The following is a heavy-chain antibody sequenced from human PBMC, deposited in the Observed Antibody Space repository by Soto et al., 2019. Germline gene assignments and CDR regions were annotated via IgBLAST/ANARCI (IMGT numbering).Heavy chain of an antibody. CDR3: ARVGSPYYYHGMDV. CDR1: GYTFSNYD. V-gene: IGHV1-8*01. J-gene: IGHJ6*02. D-gene: IGHD6-13*01. Sequence: QVQLVQSGAEVKKPGASVKVSCKASGYTFSNYDINWVRQATGRGLEWMGWMNPNSGDTGYAQKFQGRVTMTRDTSISTAYMDLSSLRSDDTAVYYCARVGSPYYYHGMDVWGQGTTVTVFS. CDR2: MNPNSGDT.